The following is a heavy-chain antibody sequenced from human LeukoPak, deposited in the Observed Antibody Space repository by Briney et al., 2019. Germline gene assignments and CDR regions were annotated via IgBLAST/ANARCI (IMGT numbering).Heavy chain of an antibody. CDR1: GGSFSGYY. Sequence: SETLSLTCAVYGGSFSGYYWGWIRQPPGKGLEWIGEINHSGSTNYNPSLKSRVTISVDTSKNQFSLKLSSVTAADTAVYYCARARPSSSSWYPQYYYYYMDVWGKGTTVTVSS. V-gene: IGHV4-34*01. D-gene: IGHD6-13*01. CDR3: ARARPSSSSWYPQYYYYYMDV. CDR2: INHSGST. J-gene: IGHJ6*03.